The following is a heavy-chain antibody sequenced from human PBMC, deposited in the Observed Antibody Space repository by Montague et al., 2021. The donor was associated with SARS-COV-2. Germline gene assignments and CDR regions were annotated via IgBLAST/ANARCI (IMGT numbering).Heavy chain of an antibody. CDR2: IHHDGHT. V-gene: IGHV4-30-2*01. Sequence: TLSLTCAVSGGPVSSGAYSWTWIRQPPGKGLEWIGYIHHDGHTYYNPSLRSRVTISVDTSKSQFSLKLTSVTAADTGVYYCARWDPQTLTLIRLRGKSASDYWGQGTLVTVSS. CDR1: GGPVSSGAYS. CDR3: ARWDPQTLTLIRLRGKSASDY. J-gene: IGHJ4*02. D-gene: IGHD3-16*01.